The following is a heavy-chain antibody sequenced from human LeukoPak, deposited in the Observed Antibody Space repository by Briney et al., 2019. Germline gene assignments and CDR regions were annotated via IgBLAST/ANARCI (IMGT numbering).Heavy chain of an antibody. Sequence: GGSLRLSCAASGFTFSSYAMSWVRQAPGKGLEWVSAISGSGGSTYYADSVKGRFTISRDNSKNTLYLQMNSLRAEDTAVYYCAKGRPPEKYSSGWYDPYWGQGTLVTVSS. CDR2: ISGSGGST. CDR1: GFTFSSYA. V-gene: IGHV3-23*01. CDR3: AKGRPPEKYSSGWYDPY. D-gene: IGHD6-13*01. J-gene: IGHJ4*02.